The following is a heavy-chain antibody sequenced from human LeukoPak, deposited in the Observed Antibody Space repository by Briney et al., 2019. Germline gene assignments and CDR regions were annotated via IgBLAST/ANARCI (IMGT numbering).Heavy chain of an antibody. CDR2: ISKNTVDT. V-gene: IGHV3-23*01. CDR1: GFIFSRYA. Sequence: GGSLRLSCTGSGFIFSRYAVSWVRQAPGKGLEWVSAISKNTVDTYYADSVKGRFTISRDNSKNTLYLQMNSLRAEDTAVYYCAKVGYCSSTSCYHWVEYYYGMDVWGQGTTVTVSS. J-gene: IGHJ6*02. CDR3: AKVGYCSSTSCYHWVEYYYGMDV. D-gene: IGHD2-2*01.